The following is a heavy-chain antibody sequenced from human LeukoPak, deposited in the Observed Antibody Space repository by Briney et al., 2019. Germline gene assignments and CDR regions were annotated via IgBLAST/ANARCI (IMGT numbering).Heavy chain of an antibody. J-gene: IGHJ4*02. Sequence: AGGSLRLSCAASGFTVSSNYMSWVRQAPGKGLERVSVIYSGGSTYYADSVKGRFTISRDNSKNTLYLQMNSLRAEDTAVYYCARRYSSGWYYFDYWGQGTLVTVSS. CDR2: IYSGGST. CDR3: ARRYSSGWYYFDY. D-gene: IGHD6-19*01. V-gene: IGHV3-53*01. CDR1: GFTVSSNY.